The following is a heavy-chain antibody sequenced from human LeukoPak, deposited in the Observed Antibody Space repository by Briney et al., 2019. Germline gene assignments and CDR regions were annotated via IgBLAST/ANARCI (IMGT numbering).Heavy chain of an antibody. J-gene: IGHJ3*02. D-gene: IGHD2-15*01. V-gene: IGHV4-31*03. CDR2: IYYSGTT. CDR3: ARNGYCSGGSCYSNNAFDI. CDR1: GGSISSGDSY. Sequence: SQTLSLTCTVSGGSISSGDSYWSWIRQLPGKGLEWIGYIYYSGTTYYNPSLKSRITISVDTSKNQFSLKLSSVTAADTAVYCCARNGYCSGGSCYSNNAFDIWGQGTVVTVSS.